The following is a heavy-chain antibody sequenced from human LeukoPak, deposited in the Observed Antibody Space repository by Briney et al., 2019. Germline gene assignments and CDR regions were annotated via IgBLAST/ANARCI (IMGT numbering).Heavy chain of an antibody. CDR2: IDWDDDK. V-gene: IGHV2-70*11. J-gene: IGHJ3*02. CDR3: AGRSGPGDHDALDI. CDR1: GFSLSTSGMC. D-gene: IGHD3-3*01. Sequence: SGPALVKPTQTLTLTCTFSGFSLSTSGMCVSWIRQPPGKALEWLARIDWDDDKYYSASLKTRLTISKDTSKNQVVLTMTNMDPVDTATYYCAGRSGPGDHDALDIWGQGTMVTVSS.